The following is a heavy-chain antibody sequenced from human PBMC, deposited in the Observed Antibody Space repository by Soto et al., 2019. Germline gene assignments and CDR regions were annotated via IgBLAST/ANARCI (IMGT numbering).Heavy chain of an antibody. CDR1: GYTFTSYY. CDR3: ARDLPPLDY. Sequence: QVQLVQSGAEVKKPGASVKVSCKASGYTFTSYYITWVRQAPGQGLEWMGWISAYNSNTNYAQKLAGTFTMPTATSTRTAYMELRSLRSDDTAAYYCARDLPPLDYWGQGTLVTVSS. CDR2: ISAYNSNT. J-gene: IGHJ4*02. V-gene: IGHV1-18*01.